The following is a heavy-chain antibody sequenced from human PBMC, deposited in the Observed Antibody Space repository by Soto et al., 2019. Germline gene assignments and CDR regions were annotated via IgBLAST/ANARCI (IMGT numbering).Heavy chain of an antibody. Sequence: GSLRLSCAASGFTFNSYSMNWVRQAPGKGLEWVSSISHSSHYIYYADSMKGRFTISRDNAKNSLYLQMNSLRAEDTAVYYCAREEMYSSSWYPDYWGQGTLVTVSS. CDR2: ISHSSHYI. CDR3: AREEMYSSSWYPDY. CDR1: GFTFNSYS. D-gene: IGHD6-13*01. V-gene: IGHV3-21*01. J-gene: IGHJ4*02.